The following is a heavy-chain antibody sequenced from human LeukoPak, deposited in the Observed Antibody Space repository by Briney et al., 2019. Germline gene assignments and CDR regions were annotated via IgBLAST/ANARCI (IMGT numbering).Heavy chain of an antibody. CDR2: INHSGST. Sequence: SETLSLTCTVSGGSISSYYWSWIRQPAGKGLEWIGEINHSGSTNYNPSLKSRVTISVDTSKNQFSLKLSSVTAADTAVYYCARHEAMAVTGTTGDYWGQGTLVTVSS. CDR3: ARHEAMAVTGTTGDY. V-gene: IGHV4-34*01. D-gene: IGHD1-20*01. J-gene: IGHJ4*02. CDR1: GGSISSYY.